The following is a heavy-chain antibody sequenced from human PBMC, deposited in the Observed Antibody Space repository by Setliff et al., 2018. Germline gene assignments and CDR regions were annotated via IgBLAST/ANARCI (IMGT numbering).Heavy chain of an antibody. Sequence: SETLSLTCTVSGASLSSGTYYWGWIRQPPGKGLEWIGRIYYRGDTYYNASLKGRLTISVDTAQNQFSLRLTSVTAADTAVYYCARTGTYRYFDCWGQGALVTVSS. D-gene: IGHD1-1*01. CDR1: GASLSSGTYY. CDR2: IYYRGDT. J-gene: IGHJ4*02. V-gene: IGHV4-39*01. CDR3: ARTGTYRYFDC.